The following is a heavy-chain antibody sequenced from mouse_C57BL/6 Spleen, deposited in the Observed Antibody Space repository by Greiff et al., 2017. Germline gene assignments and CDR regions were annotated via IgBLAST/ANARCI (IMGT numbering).Heavy chain of an antibody. J-gene: IGHJ4*01. CDR3: ARSYTLDY. CDR1: GYTFTSYT. V-gene: IGHV1-4*01. Sequence: VQLQQSGAELARPGASVKMSCKASGYTFTSYTMHWVQQRPGQGLEWIGYINPSSGYTKYNQKFKDQATLTADKSSSTAYMQLSSLTSEDSTVYYCARSYTLDYWGQGTSVTVSS. CDR2: INPSSGYT.